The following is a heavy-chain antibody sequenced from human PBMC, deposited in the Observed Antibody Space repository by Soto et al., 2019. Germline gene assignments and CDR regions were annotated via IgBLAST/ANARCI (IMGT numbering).Heavy chain of an antibody. CDR3: AKGGRQWLVTSDFNY. CDR1: GFTFSDYA. J-gene: IGHJ4*02. D-gene: IGHD6-19*01. Sequence: VQLVESGGGVVQPGRSLRLSCAASGFTFSDYAMHWVRQAPGKGLEWVAVVSHDGRNTHYADSVKGRFPISRDSYKNKVSLEMTSLRAEDTAVYYCAKGGRQWLVTSDFNYWGQGALVTVSS. CDR2: VSHDGRNT. V-gene: IGHV3-30*18.